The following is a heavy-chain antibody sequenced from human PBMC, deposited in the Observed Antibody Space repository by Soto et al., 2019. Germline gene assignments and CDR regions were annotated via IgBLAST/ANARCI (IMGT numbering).Heavy chain of an antibody. J-gene: IGHJ5*02. V-gene: IGHV1-18*04. D-gene: IGHD1-7*01. CDR3: ARDLVSPKARYNWNYGHRSSAFDP. Sequence: ASVKVSCKASGYTFTSYGISWVRQAPGQGLEWMGWISAYNGNTNYAQKLQGRVTMTTDTSTSTAYMELRSLRSDDTAVYYCARDLVSPKARYNWNYGHRSSAFDPWGQGTLVTVSS. CDR1: GYTFTSYG. CDR2: ISAYNGNT.